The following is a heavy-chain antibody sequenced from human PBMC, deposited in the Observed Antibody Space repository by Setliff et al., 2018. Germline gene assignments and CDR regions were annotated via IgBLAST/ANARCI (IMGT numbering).Heavy chain of an antibody. D-gene: IGHD1-1*01. J-gene: IGHJ3*01. Sequence: SETPSLTCDVSGISITSGHYWGWIRQPPGKGLEWIATIYHRGRTYYNPSLDSRVTISLDTSKNQYSLRLRSVTAADTAVYYCASPRRDDLDTPFDAFDLWGQGTKVTVSS. CDR3: ASPRRDDLDTPFDAFDL. V-gene: IGHV4-38-2*01. CDR2: IYHRGRT. CDR1: GISITSGHY.